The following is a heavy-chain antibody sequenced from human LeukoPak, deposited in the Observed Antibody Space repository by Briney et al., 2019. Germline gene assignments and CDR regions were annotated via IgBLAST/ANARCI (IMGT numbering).Heavy chain of an antibody. Sequence: GGSLRLSCVASGFTFTNAWMTWVRQSPGMGLEWVGRIKSNTNRGTSDYAAPVKGRFTISRDDSKNTLYLQMNSLKPEDTAMYYCTTHCVTVTGSHFWGQGALVTVSS. J-gene: IGHJ4*01. CDR1: GFTFTNAW. CDR2: IKSNTNRGTS. V-gene: IGHV3-15*07. CDR3: TTHCVTVTGSHF. D-gene: IGHD3-9*01.